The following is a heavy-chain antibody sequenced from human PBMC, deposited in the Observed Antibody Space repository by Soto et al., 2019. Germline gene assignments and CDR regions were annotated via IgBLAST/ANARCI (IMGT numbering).Heavy chain of an antibody. CDR2: ISYDGSNK. D-gene: IGHD3-22*01. V-gene: IGHV3-30*18. J-gene: IGHJ4*02. CDR1: GFTFSSYG. CDR3: AKVLDYYDSSGYYNDY. Sequence: LRLFCAASGFTFSSYGMHWVRQAPGKGLEWVAVISYDGSNKYYADSVKGRFTISRDNSKNTLYLQMNSLRAEDTAVYYCAKVLDYYDSSGYYNDYWGQGTLVTVSS.